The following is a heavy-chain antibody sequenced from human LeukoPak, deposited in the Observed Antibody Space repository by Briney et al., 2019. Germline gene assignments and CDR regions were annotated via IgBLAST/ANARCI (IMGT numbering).Heavy chain of an antibody. D-gene: IGHD3-22*01. CDR2: ISSSSTI. CDR1: GFTFSSYW. CDR3: ARDERALELRYYYDSSGYPHFDY. V-gene: IGHV3-48*01. Sequence: PGGSLRLSCAASGFTFSSYWMSWVRQAPGKGLEWVSYISSSSTIYYADSVKGRFTISRDNAKNSLYLQMNSLRAEDTAVYYCARDERALELRYYYDSSGYPHFDYWGQGTLVTVSS. J-gene: IGHJ4*02.